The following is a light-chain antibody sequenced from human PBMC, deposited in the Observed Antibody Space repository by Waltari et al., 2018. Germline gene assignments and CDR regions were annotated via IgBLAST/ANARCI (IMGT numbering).Light chain of an antibody. V-gene: IGKV3-11*01. Sequence: EVVLTQFPATLSLSPGERATLSCRASLSVGTYLAWYQQKPGQAPRLPIYDASNRATGIPARFSGSGSGTDFTLTISSLEPEDFAIYYCQQYYGTPCTFGGGTKVEMK. CDR1: LSVGTY. CDR3: QQYYGTPCT. CDR2: DAS. J-gene: IGKJ4*01.